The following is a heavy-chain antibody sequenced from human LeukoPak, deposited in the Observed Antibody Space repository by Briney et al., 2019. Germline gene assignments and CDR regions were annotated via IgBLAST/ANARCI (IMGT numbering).Heavy chain of an antibody. J-gene: IGHJ4*02. CDR1: GFTFSSYA. CDR2: ISGSGGST. V-gene: IGHV3-23*01. Sequence: GGSLRLSCAASGFTFSSYAMSWVRQAPGKGLEWVSAISGSGGSTYYADSAKGRFTISRDNSKNTLYLQMNSLRAEDTAVYYCAKDLNYYDSSGYSYWGQGTLVTVSS. D-gene: IGHD3-22*01. CDR3: AKDLNYYDSSGYSY.